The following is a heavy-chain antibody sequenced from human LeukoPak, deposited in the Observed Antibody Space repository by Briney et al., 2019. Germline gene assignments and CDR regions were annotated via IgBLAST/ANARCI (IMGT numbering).Heavy chain of an antibody. Sequence: GGSLRLSCAASGFTFSSYAMHWVRQAPGKGLEWVAVISYDGSNKYYADSVKGRFTISRDNSKNTLYLQMNSLRAEDTAVYYWARDQATYYDFWSGPALDYWGQGTLVTVSS. CDR1: GFTFSSYA. V-gene: IGHV3-30*01. J-gene: IGHJ4*02. CDR2: ISYDGSNK. CDR3: ARDQATYYDFWSGPALDY. D-gene: IGHD3-3*01.